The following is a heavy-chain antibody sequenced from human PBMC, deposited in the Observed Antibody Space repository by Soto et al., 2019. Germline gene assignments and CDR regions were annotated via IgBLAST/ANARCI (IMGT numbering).Heavy chain of an antibody. Sequence: EVQLVESGGGLIQPGGSLRVSCAASGFPFRTYAMNWVRQAPGKGLEWVSYIHHNGDTIYYAESVKGRFTIYRDNAKHSLSLKMNSLRDEDMAVYYCVRDRGNTRYDLEYWGQGTLVTVSS. CDR3: VRDRGNTRYDLEY. CDR2: IHHNGDTI. CDR1: GFPFRTYA. V-gene: IGHV3-48*02. J-gene: IGHJ4*02. D-gene: IGHD3-16*02.